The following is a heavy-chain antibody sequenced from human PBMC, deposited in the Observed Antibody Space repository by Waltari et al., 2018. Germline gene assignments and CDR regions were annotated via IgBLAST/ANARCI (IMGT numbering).Heavy chain of an antibody. V-gene: IGHV1-2*06. D-gene: IGHD6-6*01. Sequence: QVQLVQSGAEVKKPGASVKVSCKASGYTFTGYYMHWVRQAPGQGLGWRGRSNPNSGGTKYAQKFQGRVTMTRDTSISTAYMELSRLRSDDTAVYYCARASSVFGDYWGQGTLVTVSS. CDR3: ARASSVFGDY. CDR1: GYTFTGYY. J-gene: IGHJ4*02. CDR2: SNPNSGGT.